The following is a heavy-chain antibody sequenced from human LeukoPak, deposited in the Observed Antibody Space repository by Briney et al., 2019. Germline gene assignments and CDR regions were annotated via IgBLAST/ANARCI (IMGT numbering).Heavy chain of an antibody. J-gene: IGHJ3*02. Sequence: SETLSLTCTVSGGSISSSSYYWGWIRQPPGKGLEWIGSIYHSGSTYYNPSLKSRVTIAVETSKNQFSLKLSSVTAADTAVYYCARDVDYGDQTLVEAFDIWGQGTMVTVSS. V-gene: IGHV4-39*07. CDR2: IYHSGST. CDR1: GGSISSSSYY. D-gene: IGHD4-17*01. CDR3: ARDVDYGDQTLVEAFDI.